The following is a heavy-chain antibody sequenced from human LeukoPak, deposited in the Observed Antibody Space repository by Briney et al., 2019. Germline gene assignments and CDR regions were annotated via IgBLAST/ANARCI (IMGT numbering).Heavy chain of an antibody. D-gene: IGHD6-19*01. CDR1: GYTFTSHY. Sequence: ASVTVSCKAFGYTFTSHYLHWVRQAPGQGLEWMGMIYPSGGTTDYPQEFQGRVTMTRDTSTSTVYMEVSSLRSEDTAVYFCARDGLAGTFYFDYWGQGTLVTVSS. J-gene: IGHJ4*02. V-gene: IGHV1-46*01. CDR2: IYPSGGTT. CDR3: ARDGLAGTFYFDY.